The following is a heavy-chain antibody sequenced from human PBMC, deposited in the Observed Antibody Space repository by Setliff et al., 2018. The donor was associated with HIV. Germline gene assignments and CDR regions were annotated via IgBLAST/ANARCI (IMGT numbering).Heavy chain of an antibody. CDR3: ATTGVGVTRYYYYYMDV. V-gene: IGHV1-69*13. J-gene: IGHJ6*03. CDR1: GYTFSSYG. CDR2: IIPIFGST. D-gene: IGHD1-26*01. Sequence: SVKVSCKASGYTFSSYGISWVRQAPGQGLEWMGGIIPIFGSTKYAQKFQGRVTITADESTSTADMELSSLRFEDTAVYYCATTGVGVTRYYYYYMDVWGKGTTVTVSS.